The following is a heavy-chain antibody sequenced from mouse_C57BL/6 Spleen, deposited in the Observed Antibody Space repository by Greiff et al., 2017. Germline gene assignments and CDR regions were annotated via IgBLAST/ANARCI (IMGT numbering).Heavy chain of an antibody. D-gene: IGHD4-1*01. CDR1: GYAFTNYL. V-gene: IGHV1-54*01. J-gene: IGHJ4*01. Sequence: QVQLQQSGAELVRPGTSVKVSCTASGYAFTNYLIEWVKQRPGPGLGWIGVINPGSGGTNYNEKFKGKATLTANQSSSTADIQHSSMTSEDSAVYFCGRRDWEDDMDYWGQGTSVTVSS. CDR3: GRRDWEDDMDY. CDR2: INPGSGGT.